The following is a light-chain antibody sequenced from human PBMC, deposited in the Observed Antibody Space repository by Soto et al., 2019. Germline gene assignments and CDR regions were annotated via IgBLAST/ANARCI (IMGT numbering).Light chain of an antibody. Sequence: DIQMTQSPSSLSASLGDRVTITCRASQGIGVYLAWFQQKPGNAPQLLIYAASTLQSGVPSRFSCSGSGSDFTLTVSSLQPEDVATYYWQEYNSAPLTFVGGTRVEIK. CDR1: QGIGVY. V-gene: IGKV1-27*01. CDR3: QEYNSAPLT. CDR2: AAS. J-gene: IGKJ4*02.